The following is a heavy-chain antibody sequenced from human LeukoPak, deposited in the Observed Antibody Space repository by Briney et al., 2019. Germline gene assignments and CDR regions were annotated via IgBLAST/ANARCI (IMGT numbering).Heavy chain of an antibody. J-gene: IGHJ4*02. D-gene: IGHD6-6*01. Sequence: PGESLKISCKGPGYSFTSYWIGWVRQLPGKGLEWMGIIYVGDSDTRYSPSFQGQVTISVDKSISTSYLQWTSLKASDTAMYYCARHTRYSRSSRVFDYWGQGTLVTVSS. V-gene: IGHV5-51*01. CDR3: ARHTRYSRSSRVFDY. CDR1: GYSFTSYW. CDR2: IYVGDSDT.